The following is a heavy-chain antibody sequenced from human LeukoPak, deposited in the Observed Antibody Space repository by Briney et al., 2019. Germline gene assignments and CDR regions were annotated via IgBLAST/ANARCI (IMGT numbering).Heavy chain of an antibody. CDR1: GFTCSDYY. CDR3: AGGSPCYDFWSGYYHY. J-gene: IGHJ4*02. D-gene: IGHD3-3*01. CDR2: IQSGGNSI. Sequence: GGSLLLCCASSGFTCSDYYMSWIRQPPGKGLEWVSYIQSGGNSIYYADSVKGGFSITRDNAKNRLYLQMNRLRAEDTAVYYCAGGSPCYDFWSGYYHYWGQGTLVTVSS. V-gene: IGHV3-11*01.